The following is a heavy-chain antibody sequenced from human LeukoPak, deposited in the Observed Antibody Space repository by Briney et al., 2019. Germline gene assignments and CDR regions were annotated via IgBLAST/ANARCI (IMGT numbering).Heavy chain of an antibody. J-gene: IGHJ6*03. CDR3: ARAEGRVNWNYASSPRYYYMDV. CDR2: IYSGGST. Sequence: RPGGSLRLSCAASGFTFSDYYMSWVRQAPGKGLEWVSVIYSGGSTYYADSVRGRFTISRDNSKNTLYLQMNSLRAEDTAVYYCARAEGRVNWNYASSPRYYYMDVWGKGTTVTVSS. CDR1: GFTFSDYY. D-gene: IGHD1-7*01. V-gene: IGHV3-53*01.